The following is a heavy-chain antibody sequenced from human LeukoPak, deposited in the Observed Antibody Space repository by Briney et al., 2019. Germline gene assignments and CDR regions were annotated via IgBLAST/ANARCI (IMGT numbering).Heavy chain of an antibody. Sequence: TTSQTLSLTCTVSGGSISSGSYYWSWIRQPAGKGLEWIGRIYTSGSTNYNPSLKSRVTISVDTSKNQFSLKLSSVTAADTAVYYCARSPYCSSTSCYSRTDAFDIWGQGTMVTVSS. CDR1: GGSISSGSYY. D-gene: IGHD2-2*02. CDR3: ARSPYCSSTSCYSRTDAFDI. CDR2: IYTSGST. J-gene: IGHJ3*02. V-gene: IGHV4-61*02.